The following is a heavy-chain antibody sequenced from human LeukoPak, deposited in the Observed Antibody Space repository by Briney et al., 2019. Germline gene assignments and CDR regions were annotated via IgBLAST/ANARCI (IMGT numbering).Heavy chain of an antibody. CDR1: GFTFSDYY. CDR3: ARGLFRLTFWSGRNAFDI. J-gene: IGHJ3*02. Sequence: GGSLRLSCAASGFTFSDYYMSWIRQAPGKGLEWVAVISYDGSNKYYADSVKGRFTISRDNSKNTLYLQMNSLRAEDTAVYYCARGLFRLTFWSGRNAFDIWGQGTMVTVSS. CDR2: ISYDGSNK. V-gene: IGHV3-30*03. D-gene: IGHD3-3*01.